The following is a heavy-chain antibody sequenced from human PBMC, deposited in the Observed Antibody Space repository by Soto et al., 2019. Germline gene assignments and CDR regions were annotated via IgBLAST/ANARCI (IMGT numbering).Heavy chain of an antibody. D-gene: IGHD2-2*01. J-gene: IGHJ4*02. CDR2: ISAYNGNT. CDR1: GYTFTSYG. V-gene: IGHV1-18*01. CDR3: AGGAEYYSRRGYLDFDY. Sequence: GASVKVSCKASGYTFTSYGISWVRQAPGQGLEWMGWISAYNGNTNYAQKLQGRVTMTTDTSTSTAYMELRSLRSDDTAVYYCAGGAEYYSRRGYLDFDYWGQGTQVTVSS.